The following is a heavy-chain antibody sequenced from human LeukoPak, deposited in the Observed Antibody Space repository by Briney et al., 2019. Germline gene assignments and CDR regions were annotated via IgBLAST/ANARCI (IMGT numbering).Heavy chain of an antibody. CDR2: ISWNSGSI. CDR1: GFTFDDYA. CDR3: AKDSGIAVADSLDY. J-gene: IGHJ4*02. Sequence: GRSLRLSCAASGFTFDDYAMHWVRQAPGKGLEWVSGISWNSGSIGYADSVKGRFTISRDNAKNSLYLQMNRLRAEDTALYYCAKDSGIAVADSLDYWGQGTLVTVSS. D-gene: IGHD6-19*01. V-gene: IGHV3-9*01.